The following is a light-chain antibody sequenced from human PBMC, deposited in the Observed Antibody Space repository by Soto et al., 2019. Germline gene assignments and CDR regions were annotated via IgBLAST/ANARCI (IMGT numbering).Light chain of an antibody. CDR3: QQRSSRPLT. V-gene: IGKV3-11*01. Sequence: EVGLTQSPATLSLSPGERATLSCRASQSISNFLAWYQQKPGQTPRLLIYDSSIRAAGFPARFSGSGSGTDITLTINNLEPEDFAVYFCQQRSSRPLTFGGGTKVEI. CDR1: QSISNF. J-gene: IGKJ4*01. CDR2: DSS.